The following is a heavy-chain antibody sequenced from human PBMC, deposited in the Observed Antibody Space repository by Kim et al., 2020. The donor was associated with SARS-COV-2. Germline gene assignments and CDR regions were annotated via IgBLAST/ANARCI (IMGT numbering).Heavy chain of an antibody. J-gene: IGHJ5*02. CDR1: GYTFTSYG. Sequence: ASVKVSCKASGYTFTSYGISWVRQAPGQGLEWMGWISAYNGNTNYAQKLQGRVTMTTDTSTSTAYMELRSLRSDDTAVYYCARDSGFGELLFPWFDPWGQGTLVTVSS. V-gene: IGHV1-18*01. CDR3: ARDSGFGELLFPWFDP. CDR2: ISAYNGNT. D-gene: IGHD3-10*01.